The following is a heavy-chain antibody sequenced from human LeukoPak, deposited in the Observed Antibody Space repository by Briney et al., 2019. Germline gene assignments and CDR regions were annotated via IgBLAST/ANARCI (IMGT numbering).Heavy chain of an antibody. CDR1: GYTFTSYD. V-gene: IGHV1-8*01. D-gene: IGHD5-12*01. CDR3: ARRLLEGGYLFSIGGWDYYYGMDV. Sequence: ASVKVSCKASGYTFTSYDINRVRQATGQGLEWMGWMNPNSGNTGYAQKFQGRVTMTRNTSISTAYMELSSLRSEDTAVYYCARRLLEGGYLFSIGGWDYYYGMDVWGQGTTVTVYS. CDR2: MNPNSGNT. J-gene: IGHJ6*02.